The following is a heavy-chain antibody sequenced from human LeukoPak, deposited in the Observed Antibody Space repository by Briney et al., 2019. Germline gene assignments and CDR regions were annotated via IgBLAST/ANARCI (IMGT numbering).Heavy chain of an antibody. J-gene: IGHJ4*02. CDR2: IYHSGST. CDR3: AIGSGRLVLFNY. CDR1: RYSISSAYY. V-gene: IGHV4-38-2*02. D-gene: IGHD3-10*01. Sequence: PSEALSLTRTLSRYSISSAYYWGWIRQPPGKGLEWIGSIYHSGSTYYNPSLKSRVAISVDTSKNQFSLKLSSVTAADTAVYYCAIGSGRLVLFNYWGQGTLVTVSS.